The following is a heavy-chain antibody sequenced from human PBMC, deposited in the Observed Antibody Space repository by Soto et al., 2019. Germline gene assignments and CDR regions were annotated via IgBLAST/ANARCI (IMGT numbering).Heavy chain of an antibody. CDR2: ISYDGSNK. Sequence: SLRLSCAASGFTFSSYGMHWVRQAPGKGLEWVAVISYDGSNKYYADSVKGRFTISRDNSKNTLYLQMNSLRAEDTAVYYCAKDESRHYYYLDVCGKGTTVTVSS. V-gene: IGHV3-30*18. CDR1: GFTFSSYG. J-gene: IGHJ6*03. CDR3: AKDESRHYYYLDV.